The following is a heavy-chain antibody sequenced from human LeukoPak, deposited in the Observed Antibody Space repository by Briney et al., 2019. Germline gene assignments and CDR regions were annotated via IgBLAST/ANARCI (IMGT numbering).Heavy chain of an antibody. CDR2: SYISGGT. V-gene: IGHV4-4*07. J-gene: IGHJ4*02. CDR3: ARVGRPGTEYQFGR. Sequence: PSETLSLTCTVSGGSIGTYYWSWVRQPAGKGLEWIGRSYISGGTRYNPSLESRVTMSLDPSRNLFSLELRSVTAADTAVYYCARVGRPGTEYQFGRWGQGTPVTVSS. CDR1: GGSIGTYY. D-gene: IGHD2-2*01.